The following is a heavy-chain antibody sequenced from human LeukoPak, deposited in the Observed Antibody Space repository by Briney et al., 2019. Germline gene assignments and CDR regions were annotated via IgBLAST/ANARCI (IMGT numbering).Heavy chain of an antibody. D-gene: IGHD6-6*01. CDR3: ARVRQYAYYYYYMDV. CDR1: GFTFSDYY. J-gene: IGHJ6*03. Sequence: GGSLRLSCAASGFTFSDYYMSWIRQAPGKGLEWVSYISSSGSTIYYADSVKGRSTISRDNAKNSLYLQMNSLRAEDTAVYYCARVRQYAYYYYYMDVWGKGTTVTVSS. V-gene: IGHV3-11*01. CDR2: ISSSGSTI.